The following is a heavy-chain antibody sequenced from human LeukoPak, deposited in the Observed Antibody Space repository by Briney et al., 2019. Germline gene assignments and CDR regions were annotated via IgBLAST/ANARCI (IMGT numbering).Heavy chain of an antibody. J-gene: IGHJ5*02. D-gene: IGHD3-22*01. CDR2: IYYSGST. CDR3: ARYYDSSGYDSIPPYNWFDP. CDR1: GGSISNYY. V-gene: IGHV4-59*01. Sequence: SETLSLTCTVSGGSISNYYWSWIRQPPGKGLEWIGYIYYSGSTNYNPSLKSRVTISVDTSKNQFSLKLSSVTAADTAVYYCARYYDSSGYDSIPPYNWFDPWGQGTLVTVSS.